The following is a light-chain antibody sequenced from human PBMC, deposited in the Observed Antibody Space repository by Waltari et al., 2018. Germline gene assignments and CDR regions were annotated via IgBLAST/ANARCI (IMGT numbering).Light chain of an antibody. J-gene: IGKJ1*01. CDR3: QQYGSSPPT. Sequence: EIVLTQSPGTLSLSPGERVTLSCRASQSVNSRYLPWYQQKPGQAPRLLIYSASNRATGRPDRFSGSGSGKDFTRTISRLEPEDFAVYCCQQYGSSPPTFGQGTKVEIK. CDR2: SAS. V-gene: IGKV3-20*01. CDR1: QSVNSRY.